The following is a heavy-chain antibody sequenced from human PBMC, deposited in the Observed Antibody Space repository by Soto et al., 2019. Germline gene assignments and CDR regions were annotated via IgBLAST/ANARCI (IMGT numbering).Heavy chain of an antibody. J-gene: IGHJ5*02. CDR3: ARNGVVDIVVVVAAKGRWFDP. Sequence: GGSMRLSCAASGFTFSSYSMNWVRQAPGKGLEWVSSISSSSSYIYYADSVKGRFTISRDNAKNSLYLQMNSLRAEDTAVYYCARNGVVDIVVVVAAKGRWFDPWGQGTLVTVSS. CDR1: GFTFSSYS. V-gene: IGHV3-21*01. D-gene: IGHD2-15*01. CDR2: ISSSSSYI.